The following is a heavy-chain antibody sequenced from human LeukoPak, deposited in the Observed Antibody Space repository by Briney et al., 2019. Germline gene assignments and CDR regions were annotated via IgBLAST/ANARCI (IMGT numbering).Heavy chain of an antibody. CDR1: GYTFTGYY. J-gene: IGHJ5*02. CDR3: ARVSSIAAPDWFDP. D-gene: IGHD6-6*01. CDR2: INPNSGGT. Sequence: ASVKVSCKASGYTFTGYYMHWVRQAPGQGLEWMGWINPNSGGTNYAQKFQGRVTMTRDTSISTAYMELSRLRSDDTAVYYCARVSSIAAPDWFDPWGQGTLVTVSS. V-gene: IGHV1-2*02.